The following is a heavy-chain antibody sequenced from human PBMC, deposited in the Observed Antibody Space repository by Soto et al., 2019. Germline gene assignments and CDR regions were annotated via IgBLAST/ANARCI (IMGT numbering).Heavy chain of an antibody. V-gene: IGHV4-59*08. Sequence: SETLSLTCTVSSGSISSYYWSWIRQPPGKCLELIGYIHYSGSTKYNPSLKSRVTISADTSKNQFSLRLSSVTAADTAVYYCARGHYDYWSGSFATIDYWGQGTRVTVSS. D-gene: IGHD3-3*01. CDR1: SGSISSYY. J-gene: IGHJ4*02. CDR2: IHYSGST. CDR3: ARGHYDYWSGSFATIDY.